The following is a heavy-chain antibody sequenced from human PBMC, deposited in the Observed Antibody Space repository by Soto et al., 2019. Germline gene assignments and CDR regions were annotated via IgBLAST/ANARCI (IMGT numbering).Heavy chain of an antibody. CDR1: GGTFSSYA. J-gene: IGHJ6*02. V-gene: IGHV1-69*13. CDR3: ARATYTSGGSPTFAMDV. Sequence: SVKVSCKASGGTFSSYAISWVRQAPGQGLEWMGGIIPIFGTANYAQKFQGRVTITADESTSTAYMELSSLRSEDTAIFYCARATYTSGGSPTFAMDVWGQGTTVTVSS. D-gene: IGHD3-10*01. CDR2: IIPIFGTA.